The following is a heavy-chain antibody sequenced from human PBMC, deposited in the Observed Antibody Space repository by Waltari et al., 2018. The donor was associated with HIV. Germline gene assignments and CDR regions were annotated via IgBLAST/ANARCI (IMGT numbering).Heavy chain of an antibody. CDR2: ISWNSRSV. J-gene: IGHJ4*02. CDR3: AKEDGPFGDILTGHFAFDY. V-gene: IGHV3-9*01. Sequence: EVQLVESGGGLVQPGRSLRLSCAASGFKFDDYAIHWVRQAPGKGLEWVSWISWNSRSVAYAASVNGRFSVSRDNAKTSVSLQIHSLRTEDTALYYCAKEDGPFGDILTGHFAFDYWGQGVLVTVSS. D-gene: IGHD3-9*01. CDR1: GFKFDDYA.